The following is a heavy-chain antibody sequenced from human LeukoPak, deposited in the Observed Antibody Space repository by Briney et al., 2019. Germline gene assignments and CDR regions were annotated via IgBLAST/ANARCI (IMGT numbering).Heavy chain of an antibody. CDR1: GGSICSGGYS. Sequence: SQTLSLTCAVSGGSICSGGYSWSWIRQPPGKGLEWIGYIYHSGSTYYNPSLKSRITISVDRSKNQFSLKLSSVTAADTAVYYCARGNLRGSGTVDWFDPWGQGTLVTVSS. J-gene: IGHJ5*02. CDR2: IYHSGST. D-gene: IGHD3-10*01. V-gene: IGHV4-30-2*01. CDR3: ARGNLRGSGTVDWFDP.